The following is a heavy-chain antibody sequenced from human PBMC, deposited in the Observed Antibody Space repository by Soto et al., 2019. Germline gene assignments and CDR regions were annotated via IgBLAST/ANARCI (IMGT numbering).Heavy chain of an antibody. Sequence: PGGSLRLSCAASGFTFSSYSMNWVRQAPGKGLEWVSSISSSSSYIYYADSVKGRFTISRDNAKNSLYLQMNSLRAEDTAVYYCASVPQLLWFGELLAPFYYWGQGTLVPVSS. V-gene: IGHV3-21*01. CDR3: ASVPQLLWFGELLAPFYY. CDR2: ISSSSSYI. D-gene: IGHD3-10*01. CDR1: GFTFSSYS. J-gene: IGHJ4*02.